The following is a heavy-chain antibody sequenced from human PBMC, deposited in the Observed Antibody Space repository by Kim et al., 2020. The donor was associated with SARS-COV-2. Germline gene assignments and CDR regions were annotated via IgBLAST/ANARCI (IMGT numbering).Heavy chain of an antibody. CDR1: GGSFSGYY. D-gene: IGHD3-10*01. Sequence: SETLSLTCAVYGGSFSGYYWSWIRQPPGKGLEWIWEINHSGRTNYNPSLKSRVTISVDTSKNQFSLKLTSVTAADTAVYFCARRLSNTSGWGRHYCDLWG. CDR3: ARRLSNTSGWGRHYCDL. V-gene: IGHV4-34*01. CDR2: INHSGRT. J-gene: IGHJ2*01.